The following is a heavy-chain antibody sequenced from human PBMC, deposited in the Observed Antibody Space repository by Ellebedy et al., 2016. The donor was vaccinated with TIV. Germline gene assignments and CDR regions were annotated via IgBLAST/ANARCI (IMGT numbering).Heavy chain of an antibody. V-gene: IGHV3-11*03. J-gene: IGHJ3*02. D-gene: IGHD3-16*01. Sequence: PGGSLRLSCTASGFALVDYKSWIRQPPAQGLESISYISGDSSFTSYATSVRGRFIVSRDNAKNSLCLQMNSLRTDDTAIYYCAKDYRNKGFEIWGQGTMVTVSS. CDR2: ISGDSSFT. CDR3: AKDYRNKGFEI. CDR1: GFALVDY.